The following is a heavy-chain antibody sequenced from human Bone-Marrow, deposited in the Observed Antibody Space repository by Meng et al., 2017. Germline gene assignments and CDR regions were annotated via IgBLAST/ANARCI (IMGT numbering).Heavy chain of an antibody. V-gene: IGHV4-4*02. J-gene: IGHJ5*02. D-gene: IGHD3-3*01. CDR2: IYHDGST. Sequence: QVQLRESGPGLVKPSGTLSLPCAVSGASISSSHWWGWVRQPPGKGLEWIGEIYHDGSTNYTPSLKSRVTISVDKSKNQFSLKLSSVTAADTAVYYCARAAYDIWSGYAPWGQGSLVTVSS. CDR1: GASISSSHW. CDR3: ARAAYDIWSGYAP.